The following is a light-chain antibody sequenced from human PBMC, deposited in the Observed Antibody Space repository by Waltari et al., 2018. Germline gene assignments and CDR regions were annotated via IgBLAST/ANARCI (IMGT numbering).Light chain of an antibody. J-gene: IGLJ3*02. CDR1: SSDVGPSNY. Sequence: QSALTQPASVSGSPGQSITISCTGTSSDVGPSNYVSWYQQYPGKAPKLIIYDVSYRPSVCSSRFSGSKSGNKASLTISGLQAEDEADYYCNSYTTISTWVFGGGTKLTVL. CDR3: NSYTTISTWV. V-gene: IGLV2-14*03. CDR2: DVS.